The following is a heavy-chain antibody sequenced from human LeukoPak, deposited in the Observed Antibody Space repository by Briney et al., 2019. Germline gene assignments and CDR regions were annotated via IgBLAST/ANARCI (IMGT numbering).Heavy chain of an antibody. CDR3: ARFGNYYDSSGYYSLDAFDI. D-gene: IGHD3-22*01. CDR1: GGSFSGYY. Sequence: SETLSLTCAVYGGSFSGYYWSWIRQPPGKGLEWIGEINHSGSTNYNPSLKSRVTISVDTSKNQFSLKLSSVTAADTAVYYCARFGNYYDSSGYYSLDAFDIWGQGTMATVSS. V-gene: IGHV4-34*01. J-gene: IGHJ3*02. CDR2: INHSGST.